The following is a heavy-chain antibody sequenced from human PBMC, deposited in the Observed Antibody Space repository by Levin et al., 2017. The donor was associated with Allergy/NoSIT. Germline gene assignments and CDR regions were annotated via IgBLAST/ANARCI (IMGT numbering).Heavy chain of an antibody. CDR2: ISYDGSNK. J-gene: IGHJ4*02. D-gene: IGHD6-19*01. CDR1: GFTFSSYG. Sequence: QPGGSLRLSCAASGFTFSSYGMHWVRQAPGKGLEWVAVISYDGSNKYYADSVKGRFTISRDNSKNTLYLQMNSLRAEDTAVYYCAKDRQWLVQDYWGQGTLVTVSS. CDR3: AKDRQWLVQDY. V-gene: IGHV3-30*18.